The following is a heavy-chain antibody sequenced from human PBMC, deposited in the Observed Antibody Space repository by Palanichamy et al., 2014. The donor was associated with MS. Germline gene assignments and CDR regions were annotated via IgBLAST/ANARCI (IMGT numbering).Heavy chain of an antibody. D-gene: IGHD3-22*01. CDR1: GFSVSSNY. V-gene: IGHV3-66*01. J-gene: IGHJ4*02. CDR3: ASGYFGTSGYSLDY. CDR2: INNDAST. Sequence: EVQLVESGGGLVQPGGSLRLSCAASGFSVSSNYMSWVRRAPGKGLEWVSFINNDASTFYADSVKGRFTISRDNSKNTLYLQMNSLRAEDAAVYYCASGYFGTSGYSLDYWGQGTLVTVSS.